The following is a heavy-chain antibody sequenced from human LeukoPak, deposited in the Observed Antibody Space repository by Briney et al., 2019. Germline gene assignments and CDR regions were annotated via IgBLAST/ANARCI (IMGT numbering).Heavy chain of an antibody. CDR1: GFTFSSYA. J-gene: IGHJ4*02. D-gene: IGHD6-13*01. V-gene: IGHV3-30*04. Sequence: GGSLRLSCAASGFTFSSYAMHWVRQAPGKGLEWVTVISYDVSNKYYADSVKGRFTISRDNSKNTLYLQMNSLRAEDTAVYYCARGDEIHSSSHTYYFDFWGQGTLVTDSS. CDR3: ARGDEIHSSSHTYYFDF. CDR2: ISYDVSNK.